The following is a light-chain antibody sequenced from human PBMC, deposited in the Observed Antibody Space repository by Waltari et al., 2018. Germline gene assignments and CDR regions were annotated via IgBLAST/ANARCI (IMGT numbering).Light chain of an antibody. V-gene: IGKV3-20*01. CDR1: QSVSRS. CDR2: GAS. J-gene: IGKJ1*01. Sequence: EIVLTQSPGTLSLSPVERATLSCRASQSVSRSLAWYQQKPGQAPRLLIYGASTRATGIPDRFTGSGSGTDFSLTISSLEPEDFAIYFCQNYVRLPATFGQGTKVEIK. CDR3: QNYVRLPAT.